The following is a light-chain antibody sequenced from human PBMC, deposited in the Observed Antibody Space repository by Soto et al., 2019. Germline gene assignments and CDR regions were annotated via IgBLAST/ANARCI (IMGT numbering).Light chain of an antibody. Sequence: DIQMTQSPSTLSGSVGDRVTITCRASQSVNRWLAWYQQRPGKAPKLLIYGASTLHSGVPSNFSGSGSGTDFTLTISSLQPDDFATYYCQHYNSYSEAFGQGTKVDIK. J-gene: IGKJ1*01. CDR1: QSVNRW. V-gene: IGKV1-5*01. CDR2: GAS. CDR3: QHYNSYSEA.